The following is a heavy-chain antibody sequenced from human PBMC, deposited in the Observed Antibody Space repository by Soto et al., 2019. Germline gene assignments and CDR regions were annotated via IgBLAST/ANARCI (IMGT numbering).Heavy chain of an antibody. Sequence: EASVKVSCKASGGTFSSYAISWVRQAPGQGLEWMGGIIPIFGTANYAQKFQGRVTITADESTSTAYMELSSLRSEDTAVYYCARAQGHYYDSSGSNWFDPWGQGTLVTVSS. CDR3: ARAQGHYYDSSGSNWFDP. J-gene: IGHJ5*02. CDR2: IIPIFGTA. CDR1: GGTFSSYA. V-gene: IGHV1-69*13. D-gene: IGHD3-22*01.